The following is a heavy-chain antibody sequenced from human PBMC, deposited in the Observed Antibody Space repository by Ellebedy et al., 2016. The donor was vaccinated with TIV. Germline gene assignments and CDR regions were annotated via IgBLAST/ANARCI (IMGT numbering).Heavy chain of an antibody. V-gene: IGHV4-59*12. J-gene: IGHJ4*02. CDR1: GGSISSYY. Sequence: MPGGSLRLSCIVSGGSISSYYWSWNRQPPGKGLEWIGYMSSRGNTNYNPSLKSRVTTSIDTSKNQFSLRLSFVTAADKAVYYCASTEYLGFWGYWGQGTLVTVSS. CDR2: MSSRGNT. D-gene: IGHD3-16*01. CDR3: ASTEYLGFWGY.